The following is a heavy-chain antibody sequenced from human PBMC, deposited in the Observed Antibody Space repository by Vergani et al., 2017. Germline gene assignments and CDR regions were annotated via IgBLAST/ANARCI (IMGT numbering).Heavy chain of an antibody. V-gene: IGHV1-18*01. CDR3: ARGRGIVVVPAAMYDYYYYMDV. CDR2: ISAYKGNT. CDR1: GYTFTSSG. J-gene: IGHJ6*03. Sequence: QVQLVQSGAEVKKPGASVKVSCKASGYTFTSSGISWVRQAPGQGLEWMGWISAYKGNTNYAQKLQGRVTMTTDTSTSTAYMELRSMRSDDTAVDYCARGRGIVVVPAAMYDYYYYMDVWGKGTTVTVSS. D-gene: IGHD2-2*01.